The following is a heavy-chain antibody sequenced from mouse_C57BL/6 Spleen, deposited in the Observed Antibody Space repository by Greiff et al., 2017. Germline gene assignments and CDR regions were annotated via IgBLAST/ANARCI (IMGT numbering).Heavy chain of an antibody. V-gene: IGHV1-39*01. D-gene: IGHD1-1*01. Sequence: VQLQQSGPELVKPGASVKISCKASGYSFTDYNMNWVKQSNGKSLEWIGVINPNYGTTSYNQKLKGKATLTVDQSSSTAYMQLNSPTSEDSAVYYCSSPYYYGSSPFDYWGQGTTLTVSS. CDR3: SSPYYYGSSPFDY. CDR2: INPNYGTT. CDR1: GYSFTDYN. J-gene: IGHJ2*01.